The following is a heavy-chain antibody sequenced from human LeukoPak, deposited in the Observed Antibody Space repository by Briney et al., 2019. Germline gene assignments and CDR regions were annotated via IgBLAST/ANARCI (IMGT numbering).Heavy chain of an antibody. D-gene: IGHD6-19*01. CDR2: ISSSGSTI. CDR1: GFTFSSYE. V-gene: IGHV3-48*03. CDR3: ADLAGGIDY. J-gene: IGHJ4*02. Sequence: GGSLRLSCAPSGFTFSSYEVNWVREAPGKELEWVSYISSSGSTIYYADYVKGRFTISRDNSKNTLYLQMNSLRAEYTAVYYCADLAGGIDYWGQGTLVTVSS.